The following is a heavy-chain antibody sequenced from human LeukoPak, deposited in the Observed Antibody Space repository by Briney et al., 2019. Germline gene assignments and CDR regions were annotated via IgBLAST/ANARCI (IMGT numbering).Heavy chain of an antibody. CDR3: ANRRYGTFDY. Sequence: PGGSLRLSCAASGFTFSAYWMSWVRQAPGKGLEWLANIKQDGSDKQYVDSVKGRFAISRDNSKNTLYLQMNSLRAEDTAVYYCANRRYGTFDYWGQGTLVTVSS. CDR1: GFTFSAYW. D-gene: IGHD4-17*01. V-gene: IGHV3-7*03. CDR2: IKQDGSDK. J-gene: IGHJ4*02.